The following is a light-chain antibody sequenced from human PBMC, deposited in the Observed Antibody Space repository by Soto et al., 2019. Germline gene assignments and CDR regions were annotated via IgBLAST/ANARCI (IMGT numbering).Light chain of an antibody. CDR1: QSVESY. CDR3: QQRINWPRT. Sequence: DIVLTQSPATLSLSPGERAVLSCRASQSVESYLAWYQQKPGQAPSLLIYDIYKRAAGVPARFSGSGSATDFTLTITNLEPEDFALYYCQQRINWPRTFGQGTKLEIK. V-gene: IGKV3-11*01. CDR2: DIY. J-gene: IGKJ1*01.